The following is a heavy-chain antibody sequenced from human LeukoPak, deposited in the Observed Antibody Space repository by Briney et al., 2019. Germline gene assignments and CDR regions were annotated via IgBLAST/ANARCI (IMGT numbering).Heavy chain of an antibody. CDR1: GGSISSYY. V-gene: IGHV4-4*07. D-gene: IGHD3-22*01. J-gene: IGHJ4*02. Sequence: PSETLSLTCTVSGGSISSYYWSWIRQPAGKGLEWIGRIYTSGSTNYNPSLKSRVTMSVDTSKNQFSLKLSSVTAADTAVYYCAREASDSRGYWSYYFDYWGQGTLVTVSS. CDR3: AREASDSRGYWSYYFDY. CDR2: IYTSGST.